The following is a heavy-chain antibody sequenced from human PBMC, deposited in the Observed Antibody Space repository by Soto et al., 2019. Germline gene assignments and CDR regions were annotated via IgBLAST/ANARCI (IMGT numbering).Heavy chain of an antibody. Sequence: GGSLRLSCAASGITLSSSAMHWVRQDPGKGLEWVTLISSDEDNKYYADSVKGRFSISRDNFKKTLYLQMNNLRVEDTAIFYFVKDKYEWELNPGFAFWGQGTLVTVSS. CDR3: VKDKYEWELNPGFAF. CDR1: GITLSSSA. V-gene: IGHV3-30*18. D-gene: IGHD1-26*01. CDR2: ISSDEDNK. J-gene: IGHJ4*02.